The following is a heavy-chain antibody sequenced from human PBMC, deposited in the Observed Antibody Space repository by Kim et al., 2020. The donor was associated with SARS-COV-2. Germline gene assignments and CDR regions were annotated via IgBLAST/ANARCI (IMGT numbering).Heavy chain of an antibody. J-gene: IGHJ6*02. V-gene: IGHV1-8*01. Sequence: ASVKVSCKASGYTFTSYDINWVRQATEQGLEWMGRMNPNSGNTGYAQKFQGRVTMTRNTSISTAYMELSSLRSEDTAVYYCARGHSGWYSDYYYYGMDVWGQGTTVTVSS. D-gene: IGHD6-19*01. CDR2: MNPNSGNT. CDR3: ARGHSGWYSDYYYYGMDV. CDR1: GYTFTSYD.